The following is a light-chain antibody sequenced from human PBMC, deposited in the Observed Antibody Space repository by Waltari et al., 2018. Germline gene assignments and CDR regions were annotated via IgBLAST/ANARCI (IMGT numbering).Light chain of an antibody. J-gene: IGLJ3*02. V-gene: IGLV1-51*01. CDR2: DKN. Sequence: QSVLTQPPSVSAAPGQKATISCPGSSSNIGNNYVSWYQQHPGTAPKLLIDDKNKRPSRSTHRFSGAKPGTSATRGITGLQTGDEADYYCGTWDSSLSARVFGGGTKLTVL. CDR1: SSNIGNNY. CDR3: GTWDSSLSARV.